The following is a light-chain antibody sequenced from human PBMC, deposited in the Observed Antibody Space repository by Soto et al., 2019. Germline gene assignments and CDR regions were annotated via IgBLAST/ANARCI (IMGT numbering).Light chain of an antibody. CDR2: GAS. V-gene: IGKV3-20*01. J-gene: IGKJ1*01. CDR3: QQYCSSRT. CDR1: QSVSSSY. Sequence: EIVLTQSPGTLSLSPGERATLSCRASQSVSSSYLAWYQQKPGQAPRLLIYGASSRATGIPDRFSGSGSGTDFTLIISRLGPEHFAVYYCQQYCSSRTFGQGTKVEI.